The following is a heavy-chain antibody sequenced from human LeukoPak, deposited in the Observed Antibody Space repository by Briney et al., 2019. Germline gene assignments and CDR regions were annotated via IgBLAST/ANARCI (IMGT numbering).Heavy chain of an antibody. V-gene: IGHV3-73*01. CDR1: GFTFSGSA. Sequence: GGSLKLSCAASGFTFSGSAMHWVRQASGKGLEWVGRIRSKANSYATAYAASVKGRFTISRDHSKNTAYLQMNSLKTEDTAVYYCTGLLVNYYYYMDVWGKGTTVTISS. J-gene: IGHJ6*03. CDR2: IRSKANSYAT. CDR3: TGLLVNYYYYMDV. D-gene: IGHD3-3*02.